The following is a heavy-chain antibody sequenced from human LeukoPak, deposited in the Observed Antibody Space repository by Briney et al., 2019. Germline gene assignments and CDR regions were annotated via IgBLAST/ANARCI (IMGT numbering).Heavy chain of an antibody. Sequence: GASVKVSCKASGYTFTGYYMHWVRQAPGQGLEWMGIINPSGGSTSYAQKFQGRVTMTRDTSTSTVYMELSSLRSEDTAVYYCASQLGAIRYYFDYWGQGTLVTVSS. J-gene: IGHJ4*02. CDR3: ASQLGAIRYYFDY. D-gene: IGHD7-27*01. V-gene: IGHV1-46*01. CDR1: GYTFTGYY. CDR2: INPSGGST.